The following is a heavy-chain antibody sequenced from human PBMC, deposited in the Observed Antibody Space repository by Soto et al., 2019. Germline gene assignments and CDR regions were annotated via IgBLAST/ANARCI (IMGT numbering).Heavy chain of an antibody. CDR3: AREQWFGDQDYYYGMDV. J-gene: IGHJ6*02. CDR1: GFTFSSYE. CDR2: ISSSGSTI. D-gene: IGHD3-10*01. V-gene: IGHV3-48*03. Sequence: EVQLVESGGGLVQPGGSLRLSCAASGFTFSSYEMNWVRQAPGKGLEWVSYISSSGSTIYYADSVKGRFTISRDNAKNSLYLQMNGLRAEDTAVYYCAREQWFGDQDYYYGMDVSGQGTTVTDSS.